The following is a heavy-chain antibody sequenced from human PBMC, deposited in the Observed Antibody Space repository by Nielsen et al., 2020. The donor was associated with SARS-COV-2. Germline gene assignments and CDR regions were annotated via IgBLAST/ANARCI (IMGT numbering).Heavy chain of an antibody. CDR2: ISSSGSTI. J-gene: IGHJ4*02. V-gene: IGHV3-48*03. CDR3: ARERYGSGSTLEY. Sequence: GGSLRLSCAASGFTFSSYEMNWVRQAPGKGLEWVSYISSSGSTIYYADSVKGRFTISRDNAKNSLYLQMNSLRAEDTAVYYCARERYGSGSTLEYWGQGTLVTVSS. D-gene: IGHD3-10*01. CDR1: GFTFSSYE.